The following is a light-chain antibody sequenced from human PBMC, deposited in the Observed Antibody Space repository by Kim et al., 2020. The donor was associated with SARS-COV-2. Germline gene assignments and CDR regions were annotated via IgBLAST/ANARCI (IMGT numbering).Light chain of an antibody. J-gene: IGLJ3*02. Sequence: QLVLTQSSSASASLGSSVKLTCTLSSGHSSYIIAWHQQQPGKAPRYLMKLEGSGSYNKGSGVPDRFSGSSSGADRYLTISNLQSEDEADYYCETWDTTLGVFGGGTKLTVL. CDR1: SGHSSYI. CDR3: ETWDTTLGV. CDR2: LEGSGSY. V-gene: IGLV4-60*03.